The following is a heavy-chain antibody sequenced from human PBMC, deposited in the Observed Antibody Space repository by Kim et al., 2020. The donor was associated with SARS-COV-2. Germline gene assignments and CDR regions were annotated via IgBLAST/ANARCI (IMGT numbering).Heavy chain of an antibody. CDR3: ARGGDSSWGYYFDY. D-gene: IGHD6-13*01. V-gene: IGHV1-46*01. J-gene: IGHJ4*02. CDR2: INPSGAGA. Sequence: ATVKVSCKASGYTLTSYYMHWVRQAPGQGLEWMGIINPSGAGASYAQKFQGRVTMTKDTSTSTVYMELSSLRSEDTAVYYCARGGDSSWGYYFDYWGQGTLVTVSS. CDR1: GYTLTSYY.